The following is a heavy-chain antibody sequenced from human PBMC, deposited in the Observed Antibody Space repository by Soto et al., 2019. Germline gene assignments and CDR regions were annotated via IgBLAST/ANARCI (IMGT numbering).Heavy chain of an antibody. CDR2: IYYSGST. CDR1: GGSISSYY. V-gene: IGHV4-59*01. Sequence: PSETLSLTCTVSGGSISSYYWSWIRQPPGKGLEWIGYIYYSGSTNYNPSLKSRVTISVDTSKNQFSLKLSSVTAADTAVYYCARDITIFGVGYFDYWGRGTLVTVLL. J-gene: IGHJ4*02. CDR3: ARDITIFGVGYFDY. D-gene: IGHD3-3*01.